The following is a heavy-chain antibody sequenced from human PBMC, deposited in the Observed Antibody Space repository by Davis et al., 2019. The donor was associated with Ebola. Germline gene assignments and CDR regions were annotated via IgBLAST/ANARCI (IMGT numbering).Heavy chain of an antibody. CDR1: GFTFSSYA. CDR3: AKLQGLLWVVHVAFDI. J-gene: IGHJ3*02. V-gene: IGHV3-23*01. D-gene: IGHD3-10*01. CDR2: ISVSGGST. Sequence: PGGSLRLSCAASGFTFSSYATSWVLHALGKGLEWVSAISVSGGSTYYADSVKVRFTISRDNSKNTLYLQMNSLRVEDTAVYYCAKLQGLLWVVHVAFDIWGQGTMVTVSS.